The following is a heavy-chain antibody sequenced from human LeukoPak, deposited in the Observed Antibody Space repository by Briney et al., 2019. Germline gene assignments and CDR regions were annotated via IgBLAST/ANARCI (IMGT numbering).Heavy chain of an antibody. CDR2: IIPIFGTA. J-gene: IGHJ3*02. CDR3: ARNYDSSGYGAAFDI. CDR1: GGTFSSYA. D-gene: IGHD3-22*01. V-gene: IGHV1-69*06. Sequence: GASVKVSCKASGGTFSSYAISWVRQAPGQGLEWMGGIIPIFGTANYAQKFQGRVTITADKSTSTAYMELSSLRSEDTAVYYCARNYDSSGYGAAFDIWGQGTMVTVSS.